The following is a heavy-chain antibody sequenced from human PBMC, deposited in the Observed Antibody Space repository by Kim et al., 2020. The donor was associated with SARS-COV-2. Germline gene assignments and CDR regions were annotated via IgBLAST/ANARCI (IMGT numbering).Heavy chain of an antibody. CDR2: VYFSDFT. J-gene: IGHJ4*02. CDR1: GGSINGFY. CDR3: ARGAGDGSNHFNY. D-gene: IGHD3-10*01. Sequence: SETLSLTCSVSGGSINGFYWSWIRQPPGKGLEWVGYVYFSDFTNYNPSLKSRVTISEDTSNNQFSLNLSSVTAADTAVYYCARGAGDGSNHFNYWGQGALVIVSS. V-gene: IGHV4-59*08.